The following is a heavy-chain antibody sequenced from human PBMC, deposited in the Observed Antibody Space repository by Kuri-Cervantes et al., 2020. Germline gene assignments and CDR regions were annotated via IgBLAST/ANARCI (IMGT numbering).Heavy chain of an antibody. CDR1: GFTFSTYS. CDR2: ISGSGDNT. D-gene: IGHD3-3*01. V-gene: IGHV3-23*01. J-gene: IGHJ6*02. CDR3: ARGEGYDFWSGYLSDYYYGMDV. Sequence: GESLKISCGASGFTFSTYSMSWVRQAPGKGLEYVSAISGSGDNTYYADSVKGRFTISRDNSKNTLYLQMNSLRAEDTAVYYCARGEGYDFWSGYLSDYYYGMDVWGQGTTVTVSS.